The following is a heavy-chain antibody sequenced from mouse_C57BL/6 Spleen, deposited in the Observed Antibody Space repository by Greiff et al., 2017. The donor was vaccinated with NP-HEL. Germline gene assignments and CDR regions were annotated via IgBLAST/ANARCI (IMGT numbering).Heavy chain of an antibody. D-gene: IGHD2-5*01. CDR2: INPNYGTT. CDR1: GYSFTDYN. V-gene: IGHV1-39*01. J-gene: IGHJ4*01. CDR3: ARSGSNYPYYYAMDY. Sequence: VQLQQSGPELVKPGASVKISCKASGYSFTDYNMNWVKQSNGKSLEWIGVINPNYGTTSYNQKFKGKATLTLDQSSSTAYMQRNSLTSEDSAVYYCARSGSNYPYYYAMDYWGQGTSVTVSS.